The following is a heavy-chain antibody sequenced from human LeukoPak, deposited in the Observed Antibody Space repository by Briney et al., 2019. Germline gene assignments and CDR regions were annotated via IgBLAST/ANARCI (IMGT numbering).Heavy chain of an antibody. CDR1: GGSFSGYY. CDR3: ARVQWLVPFDY. Sequence: SASLSRTCAVYGGSFSGYYWSWIRQPPGKGLEWIGEINHSGSTNYNPSLKSRVTISVDTSKNQFSLKLSSVTAADTAVYYCARVQWLVPFDYWGQGTLVIVSS. D-gene: IGHD6-19*01. J-gene: IGHJ4*02. V-gene: IGHV4-34*01. CDR2: INHSGST.